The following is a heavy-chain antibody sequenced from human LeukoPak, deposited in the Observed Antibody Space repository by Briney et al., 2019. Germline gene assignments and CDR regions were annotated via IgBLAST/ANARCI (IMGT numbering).Heavy chain of an antibody. D-gene: IGHD2-2*01. CDR2: IYYSGST. CDR3: ARVGVPAATFDY. Sequence: SETLSLTCTVSGGSISSYYWSWIRQPPGKGLEWIGYIYYSGSTNYNPSLKSRVTISVDTSKNQFSLKLSSVTAADTAVYYCARVGVPAATFDYWAQGTLVTVSS. V-gene: IGHV4-59*01. J-gene: IGHJ4*02. CDR1: GGSISSYY.